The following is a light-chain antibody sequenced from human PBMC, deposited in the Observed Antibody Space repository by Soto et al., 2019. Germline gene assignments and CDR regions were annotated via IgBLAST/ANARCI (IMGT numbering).Light chain of an antibody. J-gene: IGKJ1*01. CDR1: QSISSY. CDR3: QQSYSTPRA. CDR2: AAS. V-gene: IGKV1-39*01. Sequence: DIHMAQSSSSLYGSVGDIVTITCRASQSISSYLNWYQQKPGKAPKLLIYAASSLQSGVPSRFSGSGSGTDFTLTISSLQPEDFATYYCQQSYSTPRAFGQGTKV.